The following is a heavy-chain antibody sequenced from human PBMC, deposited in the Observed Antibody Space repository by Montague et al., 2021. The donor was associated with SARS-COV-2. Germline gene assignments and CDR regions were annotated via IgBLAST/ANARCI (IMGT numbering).Heavy chain of an antibody. CDR1: GFSLSTPNVG. CDR2: XYSNRDK. Sequence: PALVKPTQTLTLTCTFSGFSLSTPNVGVAWIRQPPGKALEWLAVXYSNRDKRYSPSLQRRLTITKDTSRNQVVVSLTNVDPLDTATYYCAHLIRYYDIFTGIPFDDWGQGTQVTVSS. D-gene: IGHD3-9*01. CDR3: AHLIRYYDIFTGIPFDD. J-gene: IGHJ4*02. V-gene: IGHV2-5*01.